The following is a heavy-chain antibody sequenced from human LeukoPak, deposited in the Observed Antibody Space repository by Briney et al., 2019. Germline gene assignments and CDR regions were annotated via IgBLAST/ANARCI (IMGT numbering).Heavy chain of an antibody. CDR1: GFTFRGYE. Sequence: PGGSLRLSCAASGFTFRGYEMNWVRQAPGKGLEWISYICGRGKTIYYADSVKGRFTISRDNAKNSLYLQMNSLRDEDTAVYYCARAAPYYYDSSGYSAFDSWGQGTMVTVSA. CDR3: ARAAPYYYDSSGYSAFDS. J-gene: IGHJ3*02. D-gene: IGHD3-22*01. CDR2: ICGRGKTI. V-gene: IGHV3-48*03.